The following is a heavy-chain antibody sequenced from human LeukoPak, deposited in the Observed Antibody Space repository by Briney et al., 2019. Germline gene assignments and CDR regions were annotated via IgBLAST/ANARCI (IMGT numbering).Heavy chain of an antibody. CDR2: INPNSGGT. V-gene: IGHV1-2*02. CDR1: GYTFTGYY. D-gene: IGHD2-2*01. CDR3: ARVGVVPAKRTPLDY. J-gene: IGHJ4*02. Sequence: ASVKVSCKASGYTFTGYYMHWVRQAPGQGLEWMGWINPNSGGTNYAQKFRGRVTMTRDTSISTAYMELSRLRSDDTAVYYCARVGVVPAKRTPLDYWGQGTLVTVSS.